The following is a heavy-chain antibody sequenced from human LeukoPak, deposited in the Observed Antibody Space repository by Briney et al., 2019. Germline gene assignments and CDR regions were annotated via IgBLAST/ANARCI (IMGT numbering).Heavy chain of an antibody. J-gene: IGHJ3*02. CDR1: GYTFTSYG. CDR3: AAPEPAGPMTTVVQEDAFDI. D-gene: IGHD4-23*01. CDR2: ISAYNGNT. V-gene: IGHV1-18*01. Sequence: GASVKVSCKASGYTFTSYGISWVRQAPGQGLEWMGWISAYNGNTNYAQKLQGRVTMTTDTSTSTAYMELRSLRSEDTAVYYCAAPEPAGPMTTVVQEDAFDIWGQGTMVTVSS.